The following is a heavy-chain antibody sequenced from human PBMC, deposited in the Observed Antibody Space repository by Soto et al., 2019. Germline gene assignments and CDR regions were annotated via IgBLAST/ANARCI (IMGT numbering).Heavy chain of an antibody. Sequence: GGSLRLSCAASGFTFSSYAMSWVRQAPGKGLEWVSAISGSGGSTYYADSVKGRFTISRDNSKNTLYLQMNSLRAEDTAVYYCAKSMSDYIWGSYRYTWCQGTLVTVSS. J-gene: IGHJ5*02. CDR1: GFTFSSYA. CDR2: ISGSGGST. CDR3: AKSMSDYIWGSYRYT. V-gene: IGHV3-23*01. D-gene: IGHD3-16*02.